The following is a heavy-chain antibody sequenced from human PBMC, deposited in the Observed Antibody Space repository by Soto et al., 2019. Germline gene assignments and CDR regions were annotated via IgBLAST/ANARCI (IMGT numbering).Heavy chain of an antibody. D-gene: IGHD3-22*01. CDR2: IIPIFGTA. CDR3: ARGGEVVAQDLDAFDI. Sequence: QVQLVQSGAEVKKPGSSVKVSCKASGGTFSSYAINWVRQAPGQGLEWMGGIIPIFGTANYAQKFQGRVTITADESTSTAYMELSSLRSEDTAVYYCARGGEVVAQDLDAFDIWGQGTMVTVSS. CDR1: GGTFSSYA. V-gene: IGHV1-69*01. J-gene: IGHJ3*02.